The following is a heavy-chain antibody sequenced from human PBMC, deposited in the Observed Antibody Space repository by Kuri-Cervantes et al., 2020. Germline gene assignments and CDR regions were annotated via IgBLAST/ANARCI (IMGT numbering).Heavy chain of an antibody. J-gene: IGHJ5*02. V-gene: IGHV3-23*01. Sequence: GESLKISCAASGFSFNTYAMSWVRQAPGKGPQWVSAISWSGGSIYYADSVKGRFTISRDNSKDTLYLQMNSLRAEDTAIYYCAKEPGEWSSIHYWFDPWGQGTLVTVSS. CDR3: AKEPGEWSSIHYWFDP. CDR2: ISWSGGSI. CDR1: GFSFNTYA. D-gene: IGHD3-10*01.